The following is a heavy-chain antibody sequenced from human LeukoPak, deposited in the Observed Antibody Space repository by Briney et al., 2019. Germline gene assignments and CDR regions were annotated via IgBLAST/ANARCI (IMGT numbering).Heavy chain of an antibody. Sequence: GGSLRLSCAGSGITFSGFWMHWVSQAPGKGLVWVSRINSDRSSTNYADSVKGRFTISRDHAKNTLYLQMNSLRAEDTGVYYCASWTPGFDYCGQGTLVTVSS. D-gene: IGHD1-1*01. V-gene: IGHV3-74*01. CDR2: INSDRSST. CDR3: ASWTPGFDY. CDR1: GITFSGFW. J-gene: IGHJ4*02.